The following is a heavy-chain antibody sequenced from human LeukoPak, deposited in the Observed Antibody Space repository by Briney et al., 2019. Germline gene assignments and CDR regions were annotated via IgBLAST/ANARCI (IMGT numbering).Heavy chain of an antibody. CDR1: GGTFSSYA. CDR3: AREMATIENAFNI. J-gene: IGHJ3*02. Sequence: GASVKVSCKASGGTFSSYAISWVRQAPGQGLEWMGGIIPIFGTANYAQKFQGRVTITTDESTSTAYMELSSLRSEDTAVYYCAREMATIENAFNIWGQGTMVTVSS. CDR2: IIPIFGTA. D-gene: IGHD5-24*01. V-gene: IGHV1-69*05.